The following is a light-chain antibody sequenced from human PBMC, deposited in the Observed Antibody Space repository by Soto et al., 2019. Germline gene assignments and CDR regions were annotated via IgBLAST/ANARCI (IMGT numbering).Light chain of an antibody. Sequence: DIQMTQSPSPLSASVGDRVTITCRASHSSSSWLAWYQQKPGKAPKLLIYKASSLESGVPSRFSGSGSGTEFTLTISSRQPDDFATYYCQQYNSYPWTFGQGTKVEIK. CDR2: KAS. V-gene: IGKV1-5*03. CDR3: QQYNSYPWT. CDR1: HSSSSW. J-gene: IGKJ1*01.